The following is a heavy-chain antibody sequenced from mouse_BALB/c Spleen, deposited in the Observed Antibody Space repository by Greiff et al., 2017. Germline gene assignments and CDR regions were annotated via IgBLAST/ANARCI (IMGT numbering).Heavy chain of an antibody. J-gene: IGHJ4*01. D-gene: IGHD2-3*01. V-gene: IGHV1-82*01. Sequence: QVQLQQSGPELVKPGASVKISCKASGYAFSSSWMNWVKQRPGQGLEWIGRIYPGDGDTNYNGKFKGKATLTADKSSSTAYMQLSSLTSVDSAVYFCARDGYPYYAMDYWGQGTSVTVSS. CDR2: IYPGDGDT. CDR1: GYAFSSSW. CDR3: ARDGYPYYAMDY.